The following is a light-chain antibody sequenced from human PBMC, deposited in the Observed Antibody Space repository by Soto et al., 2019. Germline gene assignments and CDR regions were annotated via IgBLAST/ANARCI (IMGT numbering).Light chain of an antibody. CDR3: QQYGSSPLT. CDR1: QSVSSSY. V-gene: IGKV3-20*01. Sequence: EIVLTQSPYTLSLSPGEGATLSCRASQSVSSSYLAWYQQKPGQAPRLLIYAASSRATGIPDRFSGSGSATDFTLTISRLEPEDFAVYYCQQYGSSPLTFGGGTKVDIK. J-gene: IGKJ4*01. CDR2: AAS.